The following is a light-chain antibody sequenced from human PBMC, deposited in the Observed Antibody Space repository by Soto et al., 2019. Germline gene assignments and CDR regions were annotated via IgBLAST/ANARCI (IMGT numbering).Light chain of an antibody. CDR1: SSDVGVYNY. Sequence: QSVLTQPHSASGSPGQSVTISCTGTSSDVGVYNYVSWYQQHPGKAPKLMIYEVSKQPSGVPDRFSGSKSGNTASLTVSGLQAEDEADYYCDSYAGSNNVVFGGGTKVTV. CDR2: EVS. CDR3: DSYAGSNNVV. V-gene: IGLV2-8*01. J-gene: IGLJ2*01.